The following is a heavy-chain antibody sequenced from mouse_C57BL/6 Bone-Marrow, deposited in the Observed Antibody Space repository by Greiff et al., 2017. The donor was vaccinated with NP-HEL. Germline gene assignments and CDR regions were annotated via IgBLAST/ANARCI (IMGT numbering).Heavy chain of an antibody. Sequence: EVHLVESGPGLVKPSQSLSLTCSVTGYSITSGYYWNWIRQFPGNKLEWMGYISYDGSNNYNPSLKNRIPITRDTSKNQFFLKLNSVTTEDTATYYCAREVLRGAMDYWGQGTSVTVSS. CDR3: AREVLRGAMDY. J-gene: IGHJ4*01. CDR2: ISYDGSN. CDR1: GYSITSGYY. V-gene: IGHV3-6*01.